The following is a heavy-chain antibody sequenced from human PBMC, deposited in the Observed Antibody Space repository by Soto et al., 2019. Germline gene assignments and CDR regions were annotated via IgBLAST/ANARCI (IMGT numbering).Heavy chain of an antibody. CDR1: GFTFSLYS. J-gene: IGHJ6*02. D-gene: IGHD3-16*02. Sequence: EVQLVESGGGLVQPGGSLRLSCAASGFTFSLYSMSWVRQAPGKGLEWVSYISRSSTGIHYADSVKGRFTSSRDDSTNSRHLQLNSLRDGDKAVYYCARAVTWGLDVWGQGTTVSISS. CDR3: ARAVTWGLDV. CDR2: ISRSSTGI. V-gene: IGHV3-48*02.